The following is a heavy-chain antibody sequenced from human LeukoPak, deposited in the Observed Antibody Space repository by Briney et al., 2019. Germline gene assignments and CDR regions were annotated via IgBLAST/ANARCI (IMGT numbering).Heavy chain of an antibody. CDR1: GGSISSGGYS. D-gene: IGHD2-21*02. CDR3: ARGRYCGGDCYTGDWFDP. V-gene: IGHV4-30-2*01. CDR2: IYHSGST. J-gene: IGHJ5*02. Sequence: PSETLSLTRAVSGGSISSGGYSWSWIRQPPGKGLEWIGYIYHSGSTYYNPSLKSRVTISVDRSKNQFSLKLSSVTAADTAVYYCARGRYCGGDCYTGDWFDPWGQGTLVTVSS.